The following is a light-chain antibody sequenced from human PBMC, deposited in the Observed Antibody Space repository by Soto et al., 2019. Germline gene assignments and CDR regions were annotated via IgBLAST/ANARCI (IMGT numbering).Light chain of an antibody. CDR2: EVN. CDR1: SSDVGGYKY. Sequence: QSALTQPPSASGSPGQSVTISCTGTSSDVGGYKYVSWYQQHPGKAPKLMIFEVNKRPSGVPDRFSGSKSGNTASLTVSGLKAEDEAYYYCSSYAGINNLGVFGTGTKVTVL. V-gene: IGLV2-8*01. J-gene: IGLJ1*01. CDR3: SSYAGINNLGV.